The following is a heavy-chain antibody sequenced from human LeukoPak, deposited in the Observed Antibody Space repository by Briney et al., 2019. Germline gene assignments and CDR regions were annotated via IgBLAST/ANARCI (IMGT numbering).Heavy chain of an antibody. J-gene: IGHJ4*02. Sequence: GSLRLSCAASGFTFSSYWMSWGRQAPGKGLEWVADIKEDGSEKYYVDSVNGRFTISRDNAKNSLYMQMNSLRAEDTAVYYCARATDPGIAAAGDYWGQGTLVTVSS. CDR3: ARATDPGIAAAGDY. CDR1: GFTFSSYW. V-gene: IGHV3-7*04. D-gene: IGHD6-13*01. CDR2: IKEDGSEK.